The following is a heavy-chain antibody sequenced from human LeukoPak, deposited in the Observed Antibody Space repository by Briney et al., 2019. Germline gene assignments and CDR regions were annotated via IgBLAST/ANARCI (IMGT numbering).Heavy chain of an antibody. J-gene: IGHJ4*02. D-gene: IGHD3-10*01. CDR2: ISSDGSIT. CDR3: ARHLNYYLDY. V-gene: IGHV3-74*01. Sequence: GGSLRLSCAASGFTFSTYWMHWVRQAPGKGLVWVSRISSDGSITSYADSVKGQFTISRDNAKNTLYLQMNSLRAEDTAVYYCARHLNYYLDYWGQGTLVTVSS. CDR1: GFTFSTYW.